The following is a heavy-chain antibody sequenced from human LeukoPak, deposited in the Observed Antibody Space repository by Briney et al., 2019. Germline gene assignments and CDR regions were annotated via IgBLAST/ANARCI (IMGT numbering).Heavy chain of an antibody. V-gene: IGHV1-69*06. CDR3: ARGVYYDILTGYH. J-gene: IGHJ5*02. Sequence: SVKVSCKAPGGTFSSYAISWVRQAPGQGLEWMGGIIPIFGTANYAQKFQGRVTITADKSTSTAYMELSSLRSEDTAVYYCARGVYYDILTGYHWGQGTLVTVSS. CDR1: GGTFSSYA. CDR2: IIPIFGTA. D-gene: IGHD3-9*01.